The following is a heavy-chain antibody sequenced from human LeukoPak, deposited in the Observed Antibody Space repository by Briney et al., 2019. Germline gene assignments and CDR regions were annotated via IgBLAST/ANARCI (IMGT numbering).Heavy chain of an antibody. J-gene: IGHJ4*02. Sequence: PGGSLRLSCVASGFTFSSSWMSWVRQAPGKGLEWVANIKQDGSEKSYVESVRGRFTISRDNAKNSLYLQVNNLRAEDTAVYYCARGPNSNWSGLDFWGQGTLLTVSS. D-gene: IGHD6-6*01. CDR3: ARGPNSNWSGLDF. V-gene: IGHV3-7*01. CDR1: GFTFSSSW. CDR2: IKQDGSEK.